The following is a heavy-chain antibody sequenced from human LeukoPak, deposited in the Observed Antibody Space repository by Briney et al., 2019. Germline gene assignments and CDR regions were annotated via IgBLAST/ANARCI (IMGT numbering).Heavy chain of an antibody. V-gene: IGHV4-39*07. J-gene: IGHJ4*02. Sequence: SETLSLTCTVSDGFISSSSYYWGWIRQPPGKGLEWIGTIYYSGSTHYNASLKSRVTISVDTSKNQFSLKLNFVTAADTALYYCARGVEQQFDFWGQGTLVTVSS. D-gene: IGHD6-13*01. CDR2: IYYSGST. CDR1: DGFISSSSYY. CDR3: ARGVEQQFDF.